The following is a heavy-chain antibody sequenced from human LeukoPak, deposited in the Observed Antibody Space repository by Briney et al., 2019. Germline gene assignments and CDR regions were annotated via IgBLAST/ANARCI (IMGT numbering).Heavy chain of an antibody. J-gene: IGHJ4*02. V-gene: IGHV1-46*01. CDR3: ARVVGFGDYPFDY. CDR1: GYTFTSYY. Sequence: ASVKVSCKASGYTFTSYYMHWVRQAPGQGLEWMGIINPSGGSTSYAQKFQGRVTMTRDTSISTAYMELRRLKSDDTAMYYCARVVGFGDYPFDYWGQGTLVTVSS. D-gene: IGHD4-17*01. CDR2: INPSGGST.